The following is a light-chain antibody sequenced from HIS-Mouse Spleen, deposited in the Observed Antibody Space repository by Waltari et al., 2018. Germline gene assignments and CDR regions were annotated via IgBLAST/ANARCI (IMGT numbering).Light chain of an antibody. CDR2: EDS. Sequence: SYELTQPPSVSVSPGQTARLTCSGDALPKKYAYWYQQKSGQAPVLVIYEDSKRTSGIAERFSGSSSGTMATLTISGAQVEDEADYYCYSTDSSGNHRVFGGGTKLTVL. J-gene: IGLJ2*01. CDR3: YSTDSSGNHRV. CDR1: ALPKKY. V-gene: IGLV3-10*01.